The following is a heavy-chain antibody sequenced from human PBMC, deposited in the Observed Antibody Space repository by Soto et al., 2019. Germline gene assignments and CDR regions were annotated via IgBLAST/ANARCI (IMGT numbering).Heavy chain of an antibody. CDR3: AREVIVVVPAAILLNWFDP. V-gene: IGHV3-30-3*01. CDR1: GFTFSSYA. Sequence: QVQLVESGGGVVQPGRSLRLSCAASGFTFSSYAMHWVRQAPGKGLEWVAVISYDGSNKYYADSVKGRFTISRDNSKNPLYLQMNSLRAEDTAVYYCAREVIVVVPAAILLNWFDPWGQGTLVTVSS. D-gene: IGHD2-2*02. CDR2: ISYDGSNK. J-gene: IGHJ5*02.